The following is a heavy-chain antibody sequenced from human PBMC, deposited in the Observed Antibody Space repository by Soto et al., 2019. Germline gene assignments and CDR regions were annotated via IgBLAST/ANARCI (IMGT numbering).Heavy chain of an antibody. Sequence: QVQLVQSGAEVKKPGASVKVSCKASGYTFTSYGISWVRQAPGQGLEWMGWISAYNGNTNYAQKLQGRVTMTTDTTTSTAYMELRSLRSDATAGYYCARKYYDFWSGYYKAYYFDYWGQGTLVTVSS. CDR1: GYTFTSYG. CDR3: ARKYYDFWSGYYKAYYFDY. D-gene: IGHD3-3*01. V-gene: IGHV1-18*01. CDR2: ISAYNGNT. J-gene: IGHJ4*02.